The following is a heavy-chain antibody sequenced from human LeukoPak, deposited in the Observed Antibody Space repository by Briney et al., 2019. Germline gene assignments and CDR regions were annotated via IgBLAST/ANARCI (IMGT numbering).Heavy chain of an antibody. J-gene: IGHJ4*02. D-gene: IGHD6-19*01. V-gene: IGHV1-2*06. Sequence: ASVKVSCKASGYTFTGYYMHWVRQAPGQGLEWMGRINPNSGGTNYAQKFQGRVTMTRDTSISTAYMELSRLRSDDTAVYYCARGKERIAVAGSFDYWGQGTLVTVSS. CDR2: INPNSGGT. CDR3: ARGKERIAVAGSFDY. CDR1: GYTFTGYY.